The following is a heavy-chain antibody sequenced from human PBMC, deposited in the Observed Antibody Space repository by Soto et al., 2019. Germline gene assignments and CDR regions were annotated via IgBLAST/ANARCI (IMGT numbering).Heavy chain of an antibody. Sequence: QVQLVQSGADVKKPGSSVKVSCQASGVTFSSETLGWVRQAPGQGLEWVGGIIPLFGTASDEQKFQGRVTITAAESTSTVYMELSSVSSDDAAVYFCATELGENPASPFDAWGQGNLVTVSS. J-gene: IGHJ4*02. V-gene: IGHV1-69*01. D-gene: IGHD2-21*01. CDR1: GVTFSSET. CDR2: IIPLFGTA. CDR3: ATELGENPASPFDA.